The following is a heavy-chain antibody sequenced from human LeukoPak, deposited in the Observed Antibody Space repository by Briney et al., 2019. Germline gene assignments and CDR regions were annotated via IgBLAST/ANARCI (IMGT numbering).Heavy chain of an antibody. Sequence: GGSLRLSCAASGFTFSSYGMPWVRQAPGKGLEWVAVIWYDGSNKYYADSVKGRFTISRDNSKNTLYLQMNSLRAEDTAVYYCARDMDIAAAGTADWGQGTLVTASS. CDR2: IWYDGSNK. V-gene: IGHV3-33*01. J-gene: IGHJ4*02. CDR1: GFTFSSYG. D-gene: IGHD6-13*01. CDR3: ARDMDIAAAGTAD.